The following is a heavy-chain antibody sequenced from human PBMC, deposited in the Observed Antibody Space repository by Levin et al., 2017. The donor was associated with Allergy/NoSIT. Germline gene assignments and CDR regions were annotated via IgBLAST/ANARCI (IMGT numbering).Heavy chain of an antibody. D-gene: IGHD3-10*01. V-gene: IGHV3-9*01. CDR1: GFTFDDYA. CDR3: ARDNIGLSDAFDN. Sequence: GGSLRLSCAASGFTFDDYAMHWVRQAPGKGLEWVSGISWNSGSIGYAASVKGRLTISRDNAKIALYLQMNSLRTEDTALYYCARDNIGLSDAFDNWGQGTMVIVSS. J-gene: IGHJ3*02. CDR2: ISWNSGSI.